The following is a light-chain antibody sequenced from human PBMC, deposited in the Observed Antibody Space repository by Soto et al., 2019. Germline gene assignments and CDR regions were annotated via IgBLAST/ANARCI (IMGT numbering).Light chain of an antibody. V-gene: IGKV1-27*01. CDR1: PDIRNF. J-gene: IGKJ3*01. CDR3: QKYSSVPF. CDR2: AAS. Sequence: DIQMTQSPTSLSASVGARVTITCRASPDIRNFVAWYQQKPGKAPKLLIYAASTLQSGVPSRFSGSGSGTDFTLTINSLPPEDVATYSCQKYSSVPFFGPGTKVEIK.